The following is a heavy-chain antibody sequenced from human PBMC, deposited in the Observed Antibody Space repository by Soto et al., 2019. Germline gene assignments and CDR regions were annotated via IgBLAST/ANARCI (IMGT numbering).Heavy chain of an antibody. CDR2: IIPIFGTA. J-gene: IGHJ6*02. Sequence: QVQLVQSGAEVKKPGSSVKVSCKASGGTFSSYAISWVRQAPGQGLEWMGGIIPIFGTANYAQKFQGRVTITADESTSTAYMELSSLRSEDTAVYYCARGVDIVAKHDYYSGMDVWGQGTTVTVSS. V-gene: IGHV1-69*01. CDR1: GGTFSSYA. CDR3: ARGVDIVAKHDYYSGMDV. D-gene: IGHD5-12*01.